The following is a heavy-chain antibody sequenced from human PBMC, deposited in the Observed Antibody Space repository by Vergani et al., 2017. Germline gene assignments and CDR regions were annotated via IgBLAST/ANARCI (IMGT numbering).Heavy chain of an antibody. CDR1: GFTSSYYG. J-gene: IGHJ1*01. CDR3: ATKSGGTPCCQIGYFRE. D-gene: IGHD2-15*01. V-gene: IGHV3-30*03. CDR2: ISYDGTQK. Sequence: QVHLVESGGGVVQPGRSLRLSCVVSGFTSSYYGTHWVRQAPGKGREWVAVISYDGTQKYYADSVKGRFTISRDNSKSTLYLQMNSLRTEDTAVYYCATKSGGTPCCQIGYFREWGQGTLVTVSS.